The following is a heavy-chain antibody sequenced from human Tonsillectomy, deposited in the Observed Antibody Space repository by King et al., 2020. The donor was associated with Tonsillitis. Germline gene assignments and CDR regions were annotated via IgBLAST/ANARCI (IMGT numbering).Heavy chain of an antibody. Sequence: QLQESGPGLVKPSGTLSLTCAVSGGSISGNYWWNWLRQPPGKGLEWIGEIYHGGSTNYNPSLKSRVTISVDMSKNQFSLNLISVTAADTAVYYLARDGRYGYRGSPGFYFYYTDVWGKGTTVTVSS. V-gene: IGHV4-4*02. D-gene: IGHD5-12*01. CDR3: ARDGRYGYRGSPGFYFYYTDV. CDR1: GGSISGNYW. J-gene: IGHJ6*03. CDR2: IYHGGST.